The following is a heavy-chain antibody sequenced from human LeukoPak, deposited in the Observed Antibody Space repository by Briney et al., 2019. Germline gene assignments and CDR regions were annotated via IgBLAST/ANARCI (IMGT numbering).Heavy chain of an antibody. D-gene: IGHD3-22*01. CDR2: INHSGST. Sequence: SETLSLTCAVYGGSFSGYYWTWIRQPPGKGLEWIGEINHSGSTNYNLSLTRRVTISVDTSKNQFSLTLSSVTAADTAVYYCAREQQGGGYYWLDYWAQGTLVTVSS. J-gene: IGHJ4*02. V-gene: IGHV4-34*01. CDR1: GGSFSGYY. CDR3: AREQQGGGYYWLDY.